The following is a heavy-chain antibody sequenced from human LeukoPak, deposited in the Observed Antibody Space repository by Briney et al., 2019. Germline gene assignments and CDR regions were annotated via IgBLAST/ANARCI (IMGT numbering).Heavy chain of an antibody. CDR1: GFTFSSYW. D-gene: IGHD2-2*03. J-gene: IGHJ4*02. CDR2: INSDGSST. CDR3: ARDRGYCSSTSCYVLDY. V-gene: IGHV3-74*01. Sequence: PGGSLRLSCAASGFTFSSYWMHCVRQAPGKGLVWVSRINSDGSSTSYADSVKGRFTISRDNAKNTLYLQMNSLRAEDTAVYYCARDRGYCSSTSCYVLDYWGQGTLVTVSS.